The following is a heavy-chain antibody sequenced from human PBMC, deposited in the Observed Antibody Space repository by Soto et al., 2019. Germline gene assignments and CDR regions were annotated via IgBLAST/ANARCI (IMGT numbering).Heavy chain of an antibody. CDR3: ARVCISGTRRNYYYYYGMDV. V-gene: IGHV4-34*01. CDR2: INHSGST. J-gene: IGHJ6*02. Sequence: TLSLTCTVYGGSFSGYYWSWIRQPPGKGLEWIGEINHSGSTNYNPSLKSRVTISVDTSKNQFSLKLSSVTAADTAVYYCARVCISGTRRNYYYYYGMDVWGQGTTVTVSS. CDR1: GGSFSGYY. D-gene: IGHD1-7*01.